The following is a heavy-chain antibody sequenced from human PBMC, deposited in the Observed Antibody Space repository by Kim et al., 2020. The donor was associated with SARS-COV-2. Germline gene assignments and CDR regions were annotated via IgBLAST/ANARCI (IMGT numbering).Heavy chain of an antibody. Sequence: GGSLRLSCAASGFTFSSSAMGWVRQAPGKGLEWVSLISGSSDATDYADSVKGRFSISRDNSQNTLYVQMNSLRAEDTAVYYCVKEGGYYDFLAGYYRKGYFDYWGQGTLVTVSS. J-gene: IGHJ4*02. CDR3: VKEGGYYDFLAGYYRKGYFDY. CDR1: GFTFSSSA. D-gene: IGHD3-9*01. V-gene: IGHV3-23*01. CDR2: ISGSSDAT.